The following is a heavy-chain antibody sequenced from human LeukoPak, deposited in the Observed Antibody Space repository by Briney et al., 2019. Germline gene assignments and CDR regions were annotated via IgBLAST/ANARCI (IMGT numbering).Heavy chain of an antibody. J-gene: IGHJ4*02. CDR3: SKSDYGFLDLGYY. CDR2: ISSGGNYI. V-gene: IGHV3-21*01. CDR1: GFTVSSNY. D-gene: IGHD3/OR15-3a*01. Sequence: GGSLRLSCAASGFTVSSNYMSWVRQAPGKGLEWVSSISSGGNYIYYADSVKGRFTISRDDARNSLYLQMNSLRAEDAAVYYCSKSDYGFLDLGYYWGQGTLVTVSS.